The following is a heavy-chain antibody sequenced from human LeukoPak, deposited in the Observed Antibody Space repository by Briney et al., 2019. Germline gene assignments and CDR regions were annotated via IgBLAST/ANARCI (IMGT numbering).Heavy chain of an antibody. Sequence: GGSLRLSCAASGFTFSDYYMSWIRQAPGKGLEWVSYISSSGSTIYYADSVKGRFTISRDNAKNSLYLQMNSLRAEDTAVYYCARDKYRSYYYDSSGFPLDYWGQGTLVTVSS. D-gene: IGHD3-22*01. CDR1: GFTFSDYY. J-gene: IGHJ4*02. CDR2: ISSSGSTI. V-gene: IGHV3-11*01. CDR3: ARDKYRSYYYDSSGFPLDY.